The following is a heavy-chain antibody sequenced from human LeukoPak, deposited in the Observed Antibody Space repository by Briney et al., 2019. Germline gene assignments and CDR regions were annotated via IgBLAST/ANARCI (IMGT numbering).Heavy chain of an antibody. J-gene: IGHJ6*02. CDR2: ISSNGGST. D-gene: IGHD3-9*01. V-gene: IGHV3-64D*06. Sequence: GGSLRLSCSASGFTFSSYAMHWDRQAPGKGLEYVSAISSNGGSTYYADSVKVRFTISRDNSKNTLYLQMSSLRAEDTAVYYCVKALGILTGYYYYYYGMDVWGQGTTVTVSS. CDR3: VKALGILTGYYYYYYGMDV. CDR1: GFTFSSYA.